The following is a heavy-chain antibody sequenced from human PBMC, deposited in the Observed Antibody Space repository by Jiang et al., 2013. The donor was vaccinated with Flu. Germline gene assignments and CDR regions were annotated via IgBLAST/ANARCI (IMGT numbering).Heavy chain of an antibody. CDR2: IIPILGIA. V-gene: IGHV1-69*04. J-gene: IGHJ6*02. CDR1: GGTFSSYT. D-gene: IGHD4-17*01. Sequence: SSVKVSCKASGGTFSSYTISWVRQAPGQGLEWMGRIIPILGIANYAQKFQGRVTITADKSTSTAYMELSSLRSEDTAVYYCARDHRGRGYGDFYGMDVWGQGTTVTVSS. CDR3: ARDHRGRGYGDFYGMDV.